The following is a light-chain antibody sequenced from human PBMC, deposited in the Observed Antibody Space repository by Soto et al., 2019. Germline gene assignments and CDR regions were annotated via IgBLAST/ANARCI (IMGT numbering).Light chain of an antibody. CDR2: SSS. Sequence: EIVMTQSPATLSMSPGERAALSRRASQSVSPNLAWYQQKPGQAPRLLIYSSSTRATNIPARFSGSGSGTEFTLTISSLQSEDFAVYYCQQYSKWPSYTFGQGTKLEIK. J-gene: IGKJ2*01. CDR1: QSVSPN. V-gene: IGKV3-15*01. CDR3: QQYSKWPSYT.